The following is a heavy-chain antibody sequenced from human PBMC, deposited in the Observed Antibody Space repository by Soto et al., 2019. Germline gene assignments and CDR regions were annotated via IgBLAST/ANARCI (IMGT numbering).Heavy chain of an antibody. V-gene: IGHV4-59*13. D-gene: IGHD4-4*01. CDR2: VFYTGRA. Sequence: PSGTLSLTCTVSGGSLGSYYWGWIRQRPGKGLEGIGYVFYTGRANYNASLKGRGSLSLDTSTYQFSLKLSSVTAADTAVYSCARDGDGRMTTNPYYYNGMDVWGPGTTVTVSS. CDR3: ARDGDGRMTTNPYYYNGMDV. J-gene: IGHJ6*02. CDR1: GGSLGSYY.